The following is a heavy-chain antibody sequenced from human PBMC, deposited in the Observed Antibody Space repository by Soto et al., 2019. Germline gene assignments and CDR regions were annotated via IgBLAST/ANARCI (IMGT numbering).Heavy chain of an antibody. Sequence: PGGSLRLSCAASGFTISTYHLNWVRQAPGKGLEWVSYISTDLRALYYADPVRGRFTISRDNAKNSLYLQMTSLRDEDTGVYYCTRDGRRGYDMDVWGQGTTVTVSS. D-gene: IGHD1-26*01. CDR1: GFTISTYH. CDR3: TRDGRRGYDMDV. J-gene: IGHJ6*02. V-gene: IGHV3-48*02. CDR2: ISTDLRAL.